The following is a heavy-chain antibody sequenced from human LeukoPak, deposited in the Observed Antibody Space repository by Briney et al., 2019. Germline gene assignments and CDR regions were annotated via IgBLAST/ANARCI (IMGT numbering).Heavy chain of an antibody. D-gene: IGHD2-21*02. CDR1: GYSISSGYY. CDR2: IDHSGST. CDR3: ARGQENCGGDCGVAY. J-gene: IGHJ4*02. V-gene: IGHV4-38-2*02. Sequence: SETLSLTCTVSGYSISSGYYWSWIRQPPGKGLEWIGEIDHSGSTNYNPSLKSRVTISVDTSKDQFSLKLSSVTAADTAVYYCARGQENCGGDCGVAYWGQGTLVTVSS.